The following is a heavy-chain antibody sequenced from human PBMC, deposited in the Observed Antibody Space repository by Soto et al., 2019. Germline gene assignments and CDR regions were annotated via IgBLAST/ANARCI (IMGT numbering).Heavy chain of an antibody. J-gene: IGHJ5*02. CDR3: ARGAGFSYASTWFDI. V-gene: IGHV4-61*03. D-gene: IGHD5-18*01. CDR1: GASISGGTYY. CDR2: IYYTGST. Sequence: SETLSLTCTVSGASISGGTYYWTWIRQAPGKGLEWVGHIYYTGSTNYNPALNDRVTISVDPSKNHFSLQLTSVAAADTAVYYCARGAGFSYASTWFDIWGQGTLVTVSS.